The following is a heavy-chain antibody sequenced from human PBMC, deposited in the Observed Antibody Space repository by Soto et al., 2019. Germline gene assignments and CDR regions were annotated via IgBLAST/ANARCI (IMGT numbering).Heavy chain of an antibody. V-gene: IGHV3-23*01. CDR1: GFTFSSSA. Sequence: GGSLRLSCAASGFTFSSSAMSWVRQAPGTGLEWVSTINPTGANTHYADSAKGRFTISRDNSRNTVDLQMNSLRAADTALYYCVSWVSDHFDYWGQGTPVTVSS. D-gene: IGHD3-16*01. CDR3: VSWVSDHFDY. CDR2: INPTGANT. J-gene: IGHJ4*02.